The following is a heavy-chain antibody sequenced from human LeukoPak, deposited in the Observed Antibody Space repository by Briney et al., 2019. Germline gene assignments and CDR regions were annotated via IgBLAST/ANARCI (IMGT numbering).Heavy chain of an antibody. V-gene: IGHV3-30*03. CDR2: ISYDGSNK. J-gene: IGHJ3*02. D-gene: IGHD5-18*01. Sequence: GGSLRLSCAASGFTFSSSGMHWVRQAPGKGLEWVSVISYDGSNKFYADSVKGRFTISRDNSKNTLYLQMNSLRAEDTAVYYCARTQGIQLWSDAFDIWGQGTMVTVSS. CDR1: GFTFSSSG. CDR3: ARTQGIQLWSDAFDI.